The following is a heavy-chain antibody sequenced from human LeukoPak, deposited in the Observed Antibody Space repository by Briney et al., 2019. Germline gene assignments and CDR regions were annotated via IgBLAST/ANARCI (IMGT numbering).Heavy chain of an antibody. Sequence: NPSETLSLTCTVSGGSISSYYWSWIRQPPGKGLEWIGYIYYSGSTNYNPSLKSRVTISVDTSKNQFSLKLSSVTAADTAVYYCARATPYGDYVDYWGQGTLVTVSS. J-gene: IGHJ4*02. D-gene: IGHD4-17*01. CDR2: IYYSGST. CDR3: ARATPYGDYVDY. CDR1: GGSISSYY. V-gene: IGHV4-59*01.